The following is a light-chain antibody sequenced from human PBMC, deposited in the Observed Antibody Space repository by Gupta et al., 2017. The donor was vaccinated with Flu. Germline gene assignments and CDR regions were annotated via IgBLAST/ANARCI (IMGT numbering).Light chain of an antibody. Sequence: DSVMTQSPDSLAVSLGERATINFKSSQSVLYSSNNKNYLAWYQQKPGQPPKLLIYWASTREAGVPDRFSGSGSGTDFTLTISSRQAEDVAVYYCQQDESNPPWTFGQGTKVEIK. CDR2: WAS. CDR3: QQDESNPPWT. J-gene: IGKJ1*01. V-gene: IGKV4-1*01. CDR1: QSVLYSSNNKNY.